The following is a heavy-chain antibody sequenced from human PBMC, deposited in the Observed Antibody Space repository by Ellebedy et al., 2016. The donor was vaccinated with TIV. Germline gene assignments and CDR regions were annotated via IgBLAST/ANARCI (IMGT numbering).Heavy chain of an antibody. CDR1: GFTFSSYI. Sequence: GESLKISCTASGFTFSSYIMNWVRQAPGKGLEWISSITKSGDYMYCADSVKGRFTISRDNARNSLDLQMNSLRADDTAVYYCARDTAMDYWGQGTLVTVSS. J-gene: IGHJ4*02. V-gene: IGHV3-21*01. CDR2: ITKSGDYM. D-gene: IGHD5-18*01. CDR3: ARDTAMDY.